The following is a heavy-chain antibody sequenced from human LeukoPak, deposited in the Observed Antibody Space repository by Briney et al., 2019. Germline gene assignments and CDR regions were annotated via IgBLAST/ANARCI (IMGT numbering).Heavy chain of an antibody. CDR2: ISSSGATT. D-gene: IGHD3-10*01. V-gene: IGHV3-11*04. CDR1: GFTFTDYW. J-gene: IGHJ4*02. Sequence: KSGGSLRLSCVASGFTFTDYWMTWVRQAPGKGLEWLSYISSSGATTYYADSVKGRFTFSRDNAKNSLYLQMNSLRGEDTAIYYCARGIRGLYGYYFDHWGQGTLVTVSS. CDR3: ARGIRGLYGYYFDH.